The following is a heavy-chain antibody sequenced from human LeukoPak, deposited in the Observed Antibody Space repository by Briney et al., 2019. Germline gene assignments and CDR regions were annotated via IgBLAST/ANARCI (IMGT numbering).Heavy chain of an antibody. CDR1: GFTFNNFA. CDR3: ARDRYGDYSFDY. J-gene: IGHJ4*02. CDR2: ITGSGGST. V-gene: IGHV3-23*01. Sequence: GGSLRLSCAASGFTFNNFAMNWVRQAPGKGLEWVSGITGSGGSTSYADSVKGRFTISRDNSKNTIYLHMDNLRADDAAVYYCARDRYGDYSFDYWGQGTLVTVSS. D-gene: IGHD4-17*01.